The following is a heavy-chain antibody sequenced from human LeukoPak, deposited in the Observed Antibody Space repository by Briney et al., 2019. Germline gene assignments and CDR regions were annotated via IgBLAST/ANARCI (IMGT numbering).Heavy chain of an antibody. Sequence: GGSLRLSCAASGFTFSSYSMNWVRQAPGKGLEWVSYISSGSSTIYYADSVKGRFTISRDNAKNSLYLQMNSLTAEDTAVYYCASTVRLDYWGQGTLVTVSS. V-gene: IGHV3-48*04. CDR1: GFTFSSYS. D-gene: IGHD3-22*01. CDR3: ASTVRLDY. J-gene: IGHJ4*02. CDR2: ISSGSSTI.